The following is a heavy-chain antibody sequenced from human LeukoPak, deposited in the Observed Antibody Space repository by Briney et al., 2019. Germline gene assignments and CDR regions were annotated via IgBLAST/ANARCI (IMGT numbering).Heavy chain of an antibody. D-gene: IGHD6-6*01. CDR3: ARDSPAKRTKYSRGNYFDY. J-gene: IGHJ4*02. CDR1: GFTFSSYG. Sequence: GGSLRLSCAASGFTFSSYGMRWVRQAPGKGLEWVAVIWDDGSNKYYADSVKGRFTISRDNSKNTLYLQMNSLRAEDTAVYYCARDSPAKRTKYSRGNYFDYWGQGTLVTVSS. CDR2: IWDDGSNK. V-gene: IGHV3-33*01.